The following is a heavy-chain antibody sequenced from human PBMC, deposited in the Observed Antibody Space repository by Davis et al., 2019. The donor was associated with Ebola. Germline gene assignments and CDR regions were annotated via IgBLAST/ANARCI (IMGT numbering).Heavy chain of an antibody. CDR3: ARRGPDWYFDL. CDR2: IYDSGNT. Sequence: PSETLSLTCTVSGGSISSFYWNWIRQPPGKGLEWIGYIYDSGNTNYNPSLKSRVTISIDTSKNQFSLKLRSVTAADTAVYYCARRGPDWYFDLWGRGTLVTVSS. V-gene: IGHV4-59*12. CDR1: GGSISSFY. J-gene: IGHJ2*01.